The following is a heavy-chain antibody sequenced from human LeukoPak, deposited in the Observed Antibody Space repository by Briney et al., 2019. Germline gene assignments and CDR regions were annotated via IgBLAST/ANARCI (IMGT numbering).Heavy chain of an antibody. CDR2: IYYSGST. J-gene: IGHJ4*02. D-gene: IGHD1-26*01. CDR1: GGSISSYY. CDR3: VRDATGTYSRFDY. V-gene: IGHV4-59*01. Sequence: SETLSLTCTVSGGSISSYYWNWIRQPPGKGLEWIGYIYYSGSTNYNPSLKSRVTISVDTSKNQFSLQLSSVTAVDTAVYYCVRDATGTYSRFDYWGQGTLVTVSS.